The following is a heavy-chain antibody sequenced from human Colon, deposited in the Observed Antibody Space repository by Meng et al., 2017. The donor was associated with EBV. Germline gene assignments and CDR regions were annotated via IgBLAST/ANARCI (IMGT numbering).Heavy chain of an antibody. V-gene: IGHV4-30-4*01. CDR3: ARAEYYNWFDP. J-gene: IGHJ5*02. D-gene: IGHD1-14*01. CDR1: VGSMSSGDYF. CDR2: IYYSGNT. Sequence: QVQVQESGPGLVKPSQSLSLTCTVSVGSMSSGDYFWNWIRQPPGKGLEWIGYIYYSGNTYYNPSPKSRVTISIDTSKNQFSLKLSSVTAADTAVYYCARAEYYNWFDPWGQGTLVTVSS.